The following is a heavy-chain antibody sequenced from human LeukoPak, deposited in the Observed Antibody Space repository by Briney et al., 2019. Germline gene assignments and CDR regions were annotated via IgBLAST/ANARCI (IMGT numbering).Heavy chain of an antibody. J-gene: IGHJ4*02. CDR3: ATDRGWRTSGYYLHYFEY. D-gene: IGHD3-3*01. V-gene: IGHV3-7*01. Sequence: GGSLRLSCAASGFIFTNYFMSWVRQAPGKGLEWVASIKHDGSEKYYVDSVRGRFTISRDNTMNSLYLQMSSLRAEDTAVYYCATDRGWRTSGYYLHYFEYWGQGTLVTYSS. CDR1: GFIFTNYF. CDR2: IKHDGSEK.